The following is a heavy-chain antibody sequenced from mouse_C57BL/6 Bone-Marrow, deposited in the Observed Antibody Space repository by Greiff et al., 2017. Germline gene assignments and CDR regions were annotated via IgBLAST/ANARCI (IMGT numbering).Heavy chain of an antibody. CDR3: TIQGDGYSSWFAY. D-gene: IGHD2-3*01. CDR1: GYTFTSYW. Sequence: VHVKQSGTVLARPGASVKMSCKTSGYTFTSYWMHWVKQRPGQGLEWIGAIYPGNSDTSYNQKFTGKAKLTAVTSASTAYMALSSLTNEDSAVYYCTIQGDGYSSWFAYWGQGTLVTVSA. J-gene: IGHJ3*01. V-gene: IGHV1-5*01. CDR2: IYPGNSDT.